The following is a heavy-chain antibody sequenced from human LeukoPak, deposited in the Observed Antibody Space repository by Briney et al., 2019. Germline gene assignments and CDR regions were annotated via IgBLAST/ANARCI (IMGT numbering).Heavy chain of an antibody. CDR1: GFTFSNYW. D-gene: IGHD3-10*01. J-gene: IGHJ4*02. CDR3: ATPKRSGVSFDY. Sequence: GGSLRLSCAASGFTFSNYWMHWVRQAPGKGLVWVSRINSDARSTSYADSVKGRFTISRDNAKNTLYLQMNSLRAEDTAVYYCATPKRSGVSFDYWGQGTLATVSS. V-gene: IGHV3-74*01. CDR2: INSDARST.